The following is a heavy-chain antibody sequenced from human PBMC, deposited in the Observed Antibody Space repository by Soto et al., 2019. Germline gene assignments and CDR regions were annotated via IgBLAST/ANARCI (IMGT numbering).Heavy chain of an antibody. J-gene: IGHJ6*02. Sequence: PGGSLRLSCAASGFTFNNYGMHWVRQAPGKGLEWVAVIWNDGNGYYYANSVKGRFTISRDNSKNTLYLQMSSLRVEDTAVYYCARRQISPPTRGAASARGGMDVWGQGPTVTVSS. D-gene: IGHD1-26*01. V-gene: IGHV3-33*01. CDR1: GFTFNNYG. CDR3: ARRQISPPTRGAASARGGMDV. CDR2: IWNDGNGY.